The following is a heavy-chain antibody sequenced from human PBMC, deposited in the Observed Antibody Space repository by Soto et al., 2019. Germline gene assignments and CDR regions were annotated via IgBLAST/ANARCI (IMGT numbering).Heavy chain of an antibody. V-gene: IGHV3-11*01. Sequence: GGSLRLSCAASGFTFSDYYMSWIRQAPGKGLEWVSYISSSGSTIYYADSVKGRFTISRDNAKNSLYLQMNSLRAEDTAVYYCARVFIYDILTGYYTPHDAFDIWGQGKMVTVSS. CDR3: ARVFIYDILTGYYTPHDAFDI. D-gene: IGHD3-9*01. CDR2: ISSSGSTI. CDR1: GFTFSDYY. J-gene: IGHJ3*02.